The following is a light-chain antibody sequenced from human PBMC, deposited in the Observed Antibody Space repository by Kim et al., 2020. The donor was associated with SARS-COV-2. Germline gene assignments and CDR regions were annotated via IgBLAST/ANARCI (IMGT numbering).Light chain of an antibody. V-gene: IGLV2-11*01. CDR3: CSYA. CDR2: DVS. CDR1: SSDVGGYNY. J-gene: IGLJ2*01. Sequence: VSGSPGQSVTISCTGTSSDVGGYNYVSWYQQHPGKAPKLMIYDVSKRPSGVPDRFSGSKSGNTASLTISGLQAEDEADYYCCSYAFGGGTQLTVL.